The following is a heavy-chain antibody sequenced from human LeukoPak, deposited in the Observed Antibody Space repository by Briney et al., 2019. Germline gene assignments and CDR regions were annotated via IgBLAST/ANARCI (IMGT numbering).Heavy chain of an antibody. CDR1: GFTLSSYA. V-gene: IGHV3-23*01. CDR3: AEAMYYYGSGSYYASGY. J-gene: IGHJ4*02. CDR2: ISGSGGST. D-gene: IGHD3-10*01. Sequence: GWSLRLSCAASGFTLSSYAMSWVRPAPAQGLNWVSAISGSGGSTYYADAVKGRFTISRDNSKNTLYLQMNSLRAEDTGVYYCAEAMYYYGSGSYYASGYWGQGTLVTVSS.